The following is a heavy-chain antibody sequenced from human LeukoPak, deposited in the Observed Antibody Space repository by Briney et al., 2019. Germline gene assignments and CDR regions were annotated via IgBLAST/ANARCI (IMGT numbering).Heavy chain of an antibody. CDR2: ISGSGGST. V-gene: IGHV3-23*01. CDR3: AKDQDFWSGTTFDY. J-gene: IGHJ4*02. CDR1: GFTFSGYA. D-gene: IGHD3-3*01. Sequence: GGSLRLSCAASGFTFSGYAMSWVRQAPGKGLEWVSAISGSGGSTYYADSVKGRFTISRDNSKNTLYLQMNSLRAEDTAVYYCAKDQDFWSGTTFDYWGQGTLVTVSS.